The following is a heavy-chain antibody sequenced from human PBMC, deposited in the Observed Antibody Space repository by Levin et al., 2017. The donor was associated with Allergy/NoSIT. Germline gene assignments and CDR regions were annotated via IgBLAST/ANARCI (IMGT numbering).Heavy chain of an antibody. Sequence: SETLSLTCAVSGGSISSNNWWSWVRQPPGKGLEWIGEIYHSGSTNYNPSLKSRVTISVDKSKNQFSLKLSSVTAADTAVYYCARWDSSGQRWPDAFDIWGQGTMVTVSS. CDR3: ARWDSSGQRWPDAFDI. CDR1: GGSISSNNW. D-gene: IGHD6-25*01. J-gene: IGHJ3*02. CDR2: IYHSGST. V-gene: IGHV4-4*02.